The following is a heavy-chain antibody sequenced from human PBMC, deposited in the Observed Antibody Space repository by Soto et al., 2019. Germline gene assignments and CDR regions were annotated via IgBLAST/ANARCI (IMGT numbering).Heavy chain of an antibody. V-gene: IGHV4-34*01. J-gene: IGHJ6*02. CDR3: ARGEVLRFLEWLSRGDYYGMDV. D-gene: IGHD3-3*01. CDR2: INHSGST. CDR1: GGSFSGYY. Sequence: PSDTLSITFLVYGGSFSGYYCPWIRPPPWKGLELIGEINHSGSTNYNPSRKSRVTISVDTSKNQFSLKLSSVTAADTAVYYCARGEVLRFLEWLSRGDYYGMDVWGQGTTVTVSS.